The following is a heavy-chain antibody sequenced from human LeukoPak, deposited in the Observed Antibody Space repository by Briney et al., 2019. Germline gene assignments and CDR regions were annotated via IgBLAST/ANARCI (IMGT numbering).Heavy chain of an antibody. D-gene: IGHD3-22*01. J-gene: IGHJ5*02. CDR3: AREAYYYDSSGYLNWFDP. V-gene: IGHV4-61*02. Sequence: PSQTLSLTCTVSGGSISSGSYYWRWIRQPAGKGLEWIGRIYTSGSTNYNPSLKSRVTISEDTSKNQFSLKLSSVTAADTAVYYCAREAYYYDSSGYLNWFDPWGQGTLVTVSS. CDR1: GGSISSGSYY. CDR2: IYTSGST.